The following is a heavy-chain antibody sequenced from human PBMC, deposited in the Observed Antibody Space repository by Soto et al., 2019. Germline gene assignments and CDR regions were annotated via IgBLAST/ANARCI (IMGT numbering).Heavy chain of an antibody. CDR1: GYTFTGYY. V-gene: IGHV1-2*04. J-gene: IGHJ6*02. CDR2: INPNSGGT. D-gene: IGHD4-17*01. CDR3: ARVETTVTTGDYYYYGMDV. Sequence: ASVKVSCKASGYTFTGYYMHWVRQAPGQGLEWMGWINPNSGGTNYAQKFQGWVTMTRDTSISTAYMELSRLRSDDTAVYYCARVETTVTTGDYYYYGMDVWGQGTTVTVSS.